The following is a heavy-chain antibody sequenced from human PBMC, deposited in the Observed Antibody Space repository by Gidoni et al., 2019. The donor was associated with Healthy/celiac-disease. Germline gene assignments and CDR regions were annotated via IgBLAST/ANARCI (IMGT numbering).Heavy chain of an antibody. CDR2: ISGSGGST. Sequence: EVQLLESGGGLVQPGGSLRLSCAASGFTFSSYAMSWVRQAPGKGLEWVSAISGSGGSTYYADSVKGRFTISRDNSKNTLYLQMNSLRAEDTAVYYCAKDVSCSSTSCYRPFDYWGQGTLVTVSS. V-gene: IGHV3-23*01. J-gene: IGHJ4*02. CDR3: AKDVSCSSTSCYRPFDY. CDR1: GFTFSSYA. D-gene: IGHD2-2*02.